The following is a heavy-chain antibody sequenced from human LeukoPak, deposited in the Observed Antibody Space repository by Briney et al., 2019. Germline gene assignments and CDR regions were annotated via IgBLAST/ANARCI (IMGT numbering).Heavy chain of an antibody. D-gene: IGHD2-15*01. CDR2: IIPIFGTA. V-gene: IGHV1-69*13. Sequence: ASVKVSCKASGYSLTTYYMHWVRQAPGQGLEWMGGIIPIFGTANYAQKFQGRVTITADESTSTAYMELSSLRSEDTAVYYCARDAGWSDFDYWGQGTLVTVSS. CDR3: ARDAGWSDFDY. CDR1: GYSLTTYY. J-gene: IGHJ4*02.